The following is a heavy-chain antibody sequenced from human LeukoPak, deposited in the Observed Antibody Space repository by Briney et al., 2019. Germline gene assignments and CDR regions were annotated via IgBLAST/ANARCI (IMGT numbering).Heavy chain of an antibody. J-gene: IGHJ4*02. D-gene: IGHD3-10*01. Sequence: PSETLSLTCTVSSGSIRSYYWSWIRQPPGKGLEWIGYIYYSGSTNYNPSLKSRVTISVDTSKNQFSLKLSSVTAADTAVYYCARDRGGLWGQGTLVTVSS. CDR3: ARDRGGL. V-gene: IGHV4-59*01. CDR2: IYYSGST. CDR1: SGSIRSYY.